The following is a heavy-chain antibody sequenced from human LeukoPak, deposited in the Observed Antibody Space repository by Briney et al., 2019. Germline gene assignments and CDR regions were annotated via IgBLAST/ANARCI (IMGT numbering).Heavy chain of an antibody. CDR1: GFTFSSYA. Sequence: GGSLRLSCAASGFTFSSYAMHWVRQAPGKGLEWVSSISSSSSYIYYADSVKGRFTISRDNAKNSLYLQMNSLRAEDTAVYYCARDGSDFWTYYYMDVWGKGTTVTVSS. D-gene: IGHD3-3*01. J-gene: IGHJ6*03. CDR3: ARDGSDFWTYYYMDV. V-gene: IGHV3-21*01. CDR2: ISSSSSYI.